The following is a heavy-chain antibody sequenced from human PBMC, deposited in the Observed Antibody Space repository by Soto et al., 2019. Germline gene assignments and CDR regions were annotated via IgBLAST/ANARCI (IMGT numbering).Heavy chain of an antibody. V-gene: IGHV3-23*01. Sequence: EVQLLESGGGLVQPGGSLRLSCAASGFTFSSYARSWVRQAPGKGLEWVSAISGSGGSTYSADSVKGRFTISRDNSKNTLYLQMNSLRAEDTAVYYCAKDYFSTGYYYGFDYWGQGTLVTVAS. J-gene: IGHJ4*02. CDR1: GFTFSSYA. D-gene: IGHD3-22*01. CDR2: ISGSGGST. CDR3: AKDYFSTGYYYGFDY.